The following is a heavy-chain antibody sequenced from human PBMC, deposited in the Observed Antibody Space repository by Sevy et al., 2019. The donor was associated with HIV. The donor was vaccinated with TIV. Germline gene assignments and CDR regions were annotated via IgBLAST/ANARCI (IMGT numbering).Heavy chain of an antibody. CDR1: GYTFTNND. CDR3: ARVSPCGGDCYYFDF. J-gene: IGHJ4*02. D-gene: IGHD2-21*02. Sequence: ASVKVSCTASGYTFTNNDIIWVRQATGQGLEWMGGMNPNSADTGYALKFQGRVTLTNNPSRSTAHMELGSLTSEDTAVYYCARVSPCGGDCYYFDFWGQGTLLTVSS. CDR2: MNPNSADT. V-gene: IGHV1-8*01.